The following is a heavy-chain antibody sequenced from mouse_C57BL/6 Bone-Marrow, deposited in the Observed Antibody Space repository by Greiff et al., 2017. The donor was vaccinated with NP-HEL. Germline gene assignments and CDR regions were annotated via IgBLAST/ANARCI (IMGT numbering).Heavy chain of an antibody. CDR3: ARGRVITHRFAY. Sequence: VKLQQPGAELVKPGASVKLSCKASGYTFTSYWMHWVKQRPGQGLEWIGMIHPNSGSTNYNEKFKSKATLTVDKSSSTAYVQLSSLTSEDSAVYYCARGRVITHRFAYWGQGTLVTVSA. J-gene: IGHJ3*01. V-gene: IGHV1-64*01. D-gene: IGHD1-1*01. CDR2: IHPNSGST. CDR1: GYTFTSYW.